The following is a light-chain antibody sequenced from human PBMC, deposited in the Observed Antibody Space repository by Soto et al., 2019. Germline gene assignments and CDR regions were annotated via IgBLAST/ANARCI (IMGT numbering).Light chain of an antibody. Sequence: EIVMTQSPATLSVSPGERVTLSCRASQSVSSKLAWYHQKPGQAPRLLIYGASTRANGVPDRFSGSGSGTEFSLTISSLQSEHFAVYFCQQYSSWPLITFGHATRLEIK. V-gene: IGKV3-15*01. CDR1: QSVSSK. CDR2: GAS. CDR3: QQYSSWPLIT. J-gene: IGKJ5*01.